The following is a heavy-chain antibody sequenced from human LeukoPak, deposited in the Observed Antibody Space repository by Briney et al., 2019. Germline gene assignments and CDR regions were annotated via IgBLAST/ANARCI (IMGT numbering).Heavy chain of an antibody. V-gene: IGHV3-33*01. CDR2: TWYDGSKK. CDR1: GFSFSHFA. CDR3: ARDGSKYSGSYADY. J-gene: IGHJ4*02. D-gene: IGHD1-26*01. Sequence: PGGSLRLSCAASGFSFSHFAMHWVRQPPGKGLEWVAVTWYDGSKKYYVDSVKGRFTISRDNSKNTLYLQMNSLRAEDTAVYYCARDGSKYSGSYADYWGQGTLVTVSS.